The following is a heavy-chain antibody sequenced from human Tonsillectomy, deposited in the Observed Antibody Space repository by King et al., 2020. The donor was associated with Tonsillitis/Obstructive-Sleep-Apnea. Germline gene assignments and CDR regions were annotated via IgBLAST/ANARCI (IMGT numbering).Heavy chain of an antibody. V-gene: IGHV5-10-1*03. CDR3: ARHSEYYYDSSGYLHACDI. J-gene: IGHJ3*02. Sequence: QLVQSGAELKKPGESLRISCKGSGYSFTSYWNSWVRQMPGKGLEWRGRIDPSDSYTNYSPSFQGHVTISADKSIITAYLQWSSLKASDTAMYYCARHSEYYYDSSGYLHACDIWGQGTMVTVSS. CDR2: IDPSDSYT. CDR1: GYSFTSYW. D-gene: IGHD3-22*01.